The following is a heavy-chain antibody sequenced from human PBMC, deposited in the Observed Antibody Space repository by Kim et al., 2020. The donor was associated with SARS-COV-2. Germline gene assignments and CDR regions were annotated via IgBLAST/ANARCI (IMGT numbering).Heavy chain of an antibody. CDR2: INHSGST. Sequence: SETLSLTCAVYGGSFSDYNLSGGRWPSGVGLEWIGEINHSGSTSHSPSLKSRLTISVDTSKSQFSLRLKSVTAADTAVYYCARGRAGVVPAPVLGLGPYYDYYAMDVWGQGTAVAVSS. J-gene: IGHJ6*02. V-gene: IGHV4-34*01. CDR3: ARGRAGVVPAPVLGLGPYYDYYAMDV. CDR1: GGSFSDYN. D-gene: IGHD3-3*01.